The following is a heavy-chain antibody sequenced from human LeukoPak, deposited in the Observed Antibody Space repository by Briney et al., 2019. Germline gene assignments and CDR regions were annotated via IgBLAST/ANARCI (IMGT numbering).Heavy chain of an antibody. CDR2: ISGSGSGGGT. Sequence: GGSLTLSCAASGFTFSSYDISWVRQAPRKGLQGFSNISGSGSGGGTYYADSVKGRFTISRDNSKNTLYLQMNSLRAEDTAVYYCAKSGLNRFDYWGQGSLVTVSS. CDR3: AKSGLNRFDY. J-gene: IGHJ4*02. V-gene: IGHV3-23*01. D-gene: IGHD2-15*01. CDR1: GFTFSSYD.